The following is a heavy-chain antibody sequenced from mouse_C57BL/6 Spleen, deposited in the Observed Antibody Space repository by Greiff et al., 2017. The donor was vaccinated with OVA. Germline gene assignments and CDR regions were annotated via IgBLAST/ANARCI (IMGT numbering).Heavy chain of an antibody. V-gene: IGHV1-22*01. CDR1: GYTFTDYN. J-gene: IGHJ1*03. CDR3: ARDGNRYFDV. CDR2: INPNNGGT. Sequence: DVQLQESGPELVKPGASVKMSCKASGYTFTDYNMHWVKQSHGKSLEWIGYINPNNGGTSYNQKFKGKATLTVNKSSSTAYMELRSLTSEDSAVYYCARDGNRYFDVWGTGTTVTVSS. D-gene: IGHD2-1*01.